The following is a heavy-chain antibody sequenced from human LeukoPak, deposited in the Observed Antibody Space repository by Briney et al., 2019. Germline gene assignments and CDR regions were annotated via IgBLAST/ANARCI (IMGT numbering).Heavy chain of an antibody. CDR1: GFTFSSYS. D-gene: IGHD3-10*01. CDR2: ISWNSGSI. Sequence: GGSLRLSCAASGFTFSSYSMNWVRQAPGKGLEWVSGISWNSGSIGYADSVKGRFTISRDNAKNSLYLQMNSLRAEDMALYYCAKGSGKFGEASMDYWGQGTLVTVSS. V-gene: IGHV3-9*03. J-gene: IGHJ4*02. CDR3: AKGSGKFGEASMDY.